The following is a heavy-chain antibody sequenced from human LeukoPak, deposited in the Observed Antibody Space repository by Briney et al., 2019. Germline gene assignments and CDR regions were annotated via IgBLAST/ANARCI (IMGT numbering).Heavy chain of an antibody. J-gene: IGHJ6*03. V-gene: IGHV4-59*01. CDR1: GGSISTYY. CDR3: ARHLGSRPQISSGWTGPYYYYYYMDV. CDR2: IYYSGST. Sequence: SETLSLTCTVSGGSISTYYWSWIRQPPGKGLEWLGFIYYSGSTNYNPSLKSRVTISVDTSKNQFSLKLNSVTAADTAIYYCARHLGSRPQISSGWTGPYYYYYYMDVWGKGTTVTISS. D-gene: IGHD6-19*01.